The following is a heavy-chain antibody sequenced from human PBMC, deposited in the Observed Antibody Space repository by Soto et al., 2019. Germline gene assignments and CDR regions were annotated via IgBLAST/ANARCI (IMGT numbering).Heavy chain of an antibody. J-gene: IGHJ4*02. CDR1: GGTFNNYA. Sequence: QVQLVQSGDEVKKPGSSVKVSCKASGGTFNNYAVTWVRQAPGQGLEWMGGIIPVIGPANYAQKFQGRVTITADKPTNTVHMELSSLRSEDTAVYYCATSYGTSWYGDWWGQGTLVTVSS. CDR2: IIPVIGPA. V-gene: IGHV1-69*06. D-gene: IGHD6-13*01. CDR3: ATSYGTSWYGDW.